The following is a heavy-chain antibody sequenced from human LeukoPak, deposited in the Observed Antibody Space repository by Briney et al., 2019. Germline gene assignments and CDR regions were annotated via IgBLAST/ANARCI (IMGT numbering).Heavy chain of an antibody. D-gene: IGHD6-19*01. CDR1: GFTFRTSG. V-gene: IGHV3-21*04. CDR3: ARSLSGSGWYYFDY. Sequence: GGSLRLSCAASGFTFRTSGMSWVRQAPGKGLEWVSSISSSSYIYYADSVKGRFTISRDNAKNSLYLQMNSLRAEDTALYYCARSLSGSGWYYFDYWGQGTLVTVSS. CDR2: ISSSSYI. J-gene: IGHJ4*02.